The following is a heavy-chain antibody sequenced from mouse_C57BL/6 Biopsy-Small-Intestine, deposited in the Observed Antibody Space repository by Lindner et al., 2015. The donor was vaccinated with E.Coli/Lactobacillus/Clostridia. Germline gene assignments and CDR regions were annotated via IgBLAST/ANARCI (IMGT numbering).Heavy chain of an antibody. V-gene: IGHV1-81*01. CDR2: IYPRSGNT. J-gene: IGHJ1*01. CDR1: GYTFTSYG. D-gene: IGHD2-1*01. Sequence: VQLQESGAELARPGASVKLSCKASGYTFTSYGISWVKQRTGQGLEWIGEIYPRSGNTYYNEKFKGKATLTADKSSSTAYMQLSSLTSEDSAVYFCAPRGYDGSYWYFDVWGAGTTVTVSS. CDR3: APRGYDGSYWYFDV.